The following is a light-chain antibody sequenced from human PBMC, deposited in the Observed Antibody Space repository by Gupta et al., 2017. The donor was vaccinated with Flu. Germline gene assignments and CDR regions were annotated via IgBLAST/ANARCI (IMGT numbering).Light chain of an antibody. CDR1: QRISSW. J-gene: IGKJ2*01. Sequence: IQMTQSPSTLSASVGDSVTITCRASQRISSWLAWYQQKPGKAPKLLIYKASSLESGVPSRFSGSGSGTEFTLTISSLQPDDFATYYCQQYNSYPYTFGQGTKLEIK. V-gene: IGKV1-5*03. CDR2: KAS. CDR3: QQYNSYPYT.